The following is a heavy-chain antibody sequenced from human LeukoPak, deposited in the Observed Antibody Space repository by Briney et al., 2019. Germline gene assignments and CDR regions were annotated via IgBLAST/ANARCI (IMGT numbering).Heavy chain of an antibody. D-gene: IGHD6-19*01. Sequence: PGGSLRLSCAASGFTFSSYSMNWVRQAPGKGLEWVSSISSGSSYIYYADSVKGQFTISRDNAKNSLYLQMNSLRAEDTAVYYCARENSSGFYGMDVWGQGTTVTVSS. J-gene: IGHJ6*02. V-gene: IGHV3-21*01. CDR2: ISSGSSYI. CDR3: ARENSSGFYGMDV. CDR1: GFTFSSYS.